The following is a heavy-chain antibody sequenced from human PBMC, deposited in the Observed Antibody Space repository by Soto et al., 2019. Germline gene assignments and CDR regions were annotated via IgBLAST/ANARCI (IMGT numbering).Heavy chain of an antibody. CDR3: ARDTDYYDSSGYYGFGD. D-gene: IGHD3-22*01. J-gene: IGHJ4*02. V-gene: IGHV3-33*01. CDR1: GFTFSSYG. CDR2: IWYDGSNK. Sequence: PGGSLRLSCAASGFTFSSYGMHWVRQAPGKGLEWVAVIWYDGSNKYYADSVKGRFTISRDNSKNTLYLQMNSLRAEDTAVYYCARDTDYYDSSGYYGFGDSAQGSLVTVSS.